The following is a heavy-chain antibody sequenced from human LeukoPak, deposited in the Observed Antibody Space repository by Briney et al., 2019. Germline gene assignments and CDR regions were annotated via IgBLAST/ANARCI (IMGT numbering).Heavy chain of an antibody. Sequence: SETLSLTCTVSGGSISSSSYYWGWIRQPPGKGLEWIMSIYYSGSTYYNPSLKSRVTISVDTSKNQFSLKQSSVTAADTAVYYCARLVWSAGTFDYFYYWGQGTLVTVSS. CDR2: IYYSGST. CDR3: ARLVWSAGTFDYFYY. CDR1: GGSISSSSYY. D-gene: IGHD6-19*01. V-gene: IGHV4-39*01. J-gene: IGHJ4*02.